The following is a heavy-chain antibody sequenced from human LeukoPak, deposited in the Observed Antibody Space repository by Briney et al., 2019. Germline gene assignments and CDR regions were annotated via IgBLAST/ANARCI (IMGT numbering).Heavy chain of an antibody. Sequence: SETLSLTCTVSGGTISSSSYYWGWIRQPPGKGLEWIGYIYYSGSTNYNPSLKSRVTISVDTSKNQFSLKLSSVTAADTAVYYCARGQSRRNYYYYMDVWGKGTTVTVSS. D-gene: IGHD4-11*01. J-gene: IGHJ6*03. V-gene: IGHV4-61*05. CDR1: GGTISSSSYY. CDR2: IYYSGST. CDR3: ARGQSRRNYYYYMDV.